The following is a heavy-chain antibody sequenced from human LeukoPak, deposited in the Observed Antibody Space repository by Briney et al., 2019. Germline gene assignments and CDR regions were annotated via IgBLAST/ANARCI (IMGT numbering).Heavy chain of an antibody. Sequence: GGSLRLSCTTSGFIFSNHYMNWIRQAPGKGLEWVSYISSSGDYIYYADSVKGRFTISRDNAKNSLYLRMNSLRAEDTAVYYCARDQGQLGNYWGQGTLVTVSS. CDR3: ARDQGQLGNY. J-gene: IGHJ4*02. CDR1: GFIFSNHY. V-gene: IGHV3-11*04. CDR2: ISSSGDYI. D-gene: IGHD5-18*01.